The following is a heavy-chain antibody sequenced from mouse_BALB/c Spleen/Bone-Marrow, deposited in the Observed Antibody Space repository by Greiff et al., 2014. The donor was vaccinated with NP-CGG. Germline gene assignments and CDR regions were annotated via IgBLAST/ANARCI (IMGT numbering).Heavy chain of an antibody. J-gene: IGHJ2*01. Sequence: QVQLQQSGAELAKPGAPVKMSCKASGHTFTSYWMHWVKQRPGQGLEWIGNINPSTGYTEYNQKFKDKATLTADKSSSTAYMQLNSLTSEDSAVYYCARSYGKNVDYWGQGTTLIVSS. CDR2: INPSTGYT. CDR3: ARSYGKNVDY. CDR1: GHTFTSYW. V-gene: IGHV1-7*01. D-gene: IGHD2-1*01.